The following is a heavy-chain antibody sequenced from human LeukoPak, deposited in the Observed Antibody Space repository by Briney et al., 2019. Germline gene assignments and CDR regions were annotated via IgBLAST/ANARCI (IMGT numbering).Heavy chain of an antibody. CDR3: ARDRYYDSSGYLPFDY. CDR1: GGSLSSYY. J-gene: IGHJ4*02. Sequence: PSETLSLTCTVSGGSLSSYYWSWIRQPAGKGLEWIGRIYTSGSTNYNPSLKSRVTMSVDTSKNQFSLKLSSVTAADTAVYYCARDRYYDSSGYLPFDYWGQGTLVTVSS. D-gene: IGHD3-22*01. CDR2: IYTSGST. V-gene: IGHV4-4*07.